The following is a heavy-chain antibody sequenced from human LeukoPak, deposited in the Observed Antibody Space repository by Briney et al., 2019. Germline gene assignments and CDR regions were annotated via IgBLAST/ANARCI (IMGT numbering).Heavy chain of an antibody. CDR3: AKDRSAALAGDKAGFDY. CDR1: GFTFSNYA. CDR2: ISGSGGST. V-gene: IGHV3-23*01. Sequence: GGSLRLSCAASGFTFSNYAMSWVRQAPGKGLEWVSGISGSGGSTYYADSVKGRFTISRDNSKNTLYLQMNSLRPEDTAVYFCAKDRSAALAGDKAGFDYWGQGTLVTVSS. J-gene: IGHJ4*02. D-gene: IGHD6-19*01.